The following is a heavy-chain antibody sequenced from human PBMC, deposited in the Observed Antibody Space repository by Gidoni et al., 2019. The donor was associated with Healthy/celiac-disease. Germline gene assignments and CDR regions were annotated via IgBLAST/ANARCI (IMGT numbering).Heavy chain of an antibody. J-gene: IGHJ4*02. Sequence: QVQLVESGGGVVQPGRSLRLSCAASGFTFGSYGMHWVRQAQGKGLEWVAVIWYDGSNKYYADSVKGRFTISRDNSKNTLYLQMNSLRAEDTAVYYCARDTGGNLDYWGQGTLVTVSS. V-gene: IGHV3-33*01. CDR1: GFTFGSYG. CDR3: ARDTGGNLDY. D-gene: IGHD2-8*02. CDR2: IWYDGSNK.